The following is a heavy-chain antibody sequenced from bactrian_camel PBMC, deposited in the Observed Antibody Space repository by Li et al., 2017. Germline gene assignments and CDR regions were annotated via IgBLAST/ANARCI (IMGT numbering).Heavy chain of an antibody. D-gene: IGHD5*01. Sequence: VQLVESGGGSVEAGGSLRLSCATSNYITSSYCMRWYRLAPGIGKERERVATIVRDGTTTYADTVKGRFTIARDNAKNMLYLQMNSLKPEDRAVYFCVTAWGPDEDRGPHYWGQGTQVTVS. V-gene: IGHV3S55*01. CDR3: VTAWGPDEDRGPHY. CDR1: NYITSSYC. CDR2: IVRDGTT. J-gene: IGHJ4*01.